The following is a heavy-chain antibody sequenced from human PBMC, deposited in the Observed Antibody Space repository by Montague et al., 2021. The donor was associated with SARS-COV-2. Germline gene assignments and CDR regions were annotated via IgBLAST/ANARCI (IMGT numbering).Heavy chain of an antibody. Sequence: PALVKPTQTLTLTCTFSGFSLSASGMCVSWIRQPPEKALEWLTLIAWDDDKYYSTSLKTRLTISKDTSKNQVVLTMTNMDPVDTATYYCARSYGTTVVTRAFDYWGQGTLATVSS. CDR3: ARSYGTTVVTRAFDY. D-gene: IGHD4-23*01. J-gene: IGHJ4*02. CDR1: GFSLSASGMC. V-gene: IGHV2-70*01. CDR2: IAWDDDK.